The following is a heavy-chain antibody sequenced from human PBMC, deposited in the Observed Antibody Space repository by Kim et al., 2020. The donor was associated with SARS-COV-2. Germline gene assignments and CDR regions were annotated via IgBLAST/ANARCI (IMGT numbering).Heavy chain of an antibody. Sequence: GGSLRLSCAASGFTFSDYYMSWIRQAPGKGLEWVSYISSSSSYTNYADSVKGRFTISRDNAKNSLYLQMNSLRAEDTAVYYCARDGTRDVYYGSGSYYTTYYYGMDVWGQGTTVTVSS. V-gene: IGHV3-11*06. CDR2: ISSSSSYT. CDR1: GFTFSDYY. CDR3: ARDGTRDVYYGSGSYYTTYYYGMDV. J-gene: IGHJ6*02. D-gene: IGHD3-10*01.